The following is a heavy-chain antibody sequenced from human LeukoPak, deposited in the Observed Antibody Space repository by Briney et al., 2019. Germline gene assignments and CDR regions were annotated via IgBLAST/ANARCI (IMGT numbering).Heavy chain of an antibody. Sequence: GESLTLSCAASGFTFSSYSMNWVRQAPGKGLEWVSSISSSSSYIYYADSVKGRFTISRDNAKNSLYLQMNSLRAEDTAVYYCARGAHDLLTTYYRFVSWRQGALDTVSS. CDR1: GFTFSSYS. D-gene: IGHD3-9*01. CDR3: ARGAHDLLTTYYRFVS. CDR2: ISSSSSYI. J-gene: IGHJ4*02. V-gene: IGHV3-21*01.